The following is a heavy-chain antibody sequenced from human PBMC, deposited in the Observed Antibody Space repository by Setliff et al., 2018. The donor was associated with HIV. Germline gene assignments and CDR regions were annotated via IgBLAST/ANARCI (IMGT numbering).Heavy chain of an antibody. CDR1: GGSISSSDYY. CDR2: IYYSGST. CDR3: ARVPSAHAAMVTTDY. Sequence: SETLSLTCTVSGGSISSSDYYWGWIRQPPGKGLEWTGSIYYSGSTYYNPSLKSRVTISVDTSKNQFSLRLSSVTAADTAVYYCARVPSAHAAMVTTDYWGQGTLVTVSS. D-gene: IGHD5-18*01. J-gene: IGHJ4*02. V-gene: IGHV4-39*07.